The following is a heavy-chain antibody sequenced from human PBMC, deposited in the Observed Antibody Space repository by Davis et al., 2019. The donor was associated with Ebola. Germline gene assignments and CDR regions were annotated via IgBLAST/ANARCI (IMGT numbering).Heavy chain of an antibody. Sequence: MPSETLSLTCTVSGGSISDTTYYWGWIRQPPGKGLEWIGDIYYSGTSYYNPSLKSRVIMSVDTSNNHCSLKVSSVTAADTAVYFCARQKGGSSVVDYWGQGALVTVSS. CDR1: GGSISDTTYY. CDR3: ARQKGGSSVVDY. J-gene: IGHJ4*02. D-gene: IGHD5/OR15-5a*01. V-gene: IGHV4-39*01. CDR2: IYYSGTS.